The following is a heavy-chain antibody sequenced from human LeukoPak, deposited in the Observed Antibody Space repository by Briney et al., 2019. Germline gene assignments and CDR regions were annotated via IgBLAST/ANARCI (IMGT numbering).Heavy chain of an antibody. J-gene: IGHJ3*02. Sequence: GGSLRLSCAASGFTFSSYAMHWVRQAPGKGLEWVAVISYDGSNKYYADSVKGRFTISRDNSKNTLYLQMNSLRAEDTAVYYCARSDNWNAFDIWGQGTMVTVSS. CDR2: ISYDGSNK. CDR3: ARSDNWNAFDI. CDR1: GFTFSSYA. V-gene: IGHV3-30-3*01. D-gene: IGHD1-20*01.